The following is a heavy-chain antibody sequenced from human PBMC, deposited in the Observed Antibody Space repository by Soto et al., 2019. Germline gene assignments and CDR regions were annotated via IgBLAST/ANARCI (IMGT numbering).Heavy chain of an antibody. CDR3: ARYELTGDAFDF. D-gene: IGHD1-26*01. J-gene: IGHJ3*01. V-gene: IGHV6-1*01. CDR1: GDRVSSNSAA. CDR2: TYYRSKWNN. Sequence: SQTLSLTCAISGDRVSSNSAAWNWIRQSPSRGLEWLGRTYYRSKWNNDYAVSVKSRITINPDTSKNQFSLKLNSVTPEDSAVYYCARYELTGDAFDFWGQGTMVTVSS.